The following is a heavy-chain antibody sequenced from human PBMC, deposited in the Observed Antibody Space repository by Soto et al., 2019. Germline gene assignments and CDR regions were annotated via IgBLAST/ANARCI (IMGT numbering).Heavy chain of an antibody. CDR2: IIPIFGTA. CDR3: ASGPTARPHYYYYGMDV. D-gene: IGHD6-6*01. Sequence: SVKVSCKASGGTFSSYAISWVRQAPGQGLEWMGGIIPIFGTANYAQKFQGRVTITADESTSTAYMELSSLRSEDTAVYYCASGPTARPHYYYYGMDVWGQGTTVTVSS. J-gene: IGHJ6*02. CDR1: GGTFSSYA. V-gene: IGHV1-69*13.